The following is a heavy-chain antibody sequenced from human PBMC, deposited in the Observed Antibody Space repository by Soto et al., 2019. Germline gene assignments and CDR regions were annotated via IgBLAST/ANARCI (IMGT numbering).Heavy chain of an antibody. CDR1: GGSISSGGYS. CDR2: IYHSGST. J-gene: IGHJ4*02. V-gene: IGHV4-30-2*01. CDR3: ARGQVVADQH. D-gene: IGHD2-15*01. Sequence: QLQLQESGSGLVKPSQTLSLTCAVSGGSISSGGYSWSWIRQPPGKGLEWIGYIYHSGSTYYNPSLESRAGISVDRSKNQFSLKLSSVTAAATAVYYCARGQVVADQHWGQGALVTVSS.